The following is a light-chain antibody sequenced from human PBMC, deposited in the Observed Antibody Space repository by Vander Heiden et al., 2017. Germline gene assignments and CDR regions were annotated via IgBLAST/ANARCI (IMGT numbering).Light chain of an antibody. CDR2: EVT. Sequence: QSALTPPPPASRSPGPSVTIPCTGTSSDVGGYNYVSWYQQNPGKAPQLMVYEVTKRPSGVPDRFSGSKSGNTAYLTVSGLQAEDEADYYCSSYGGSNNLLFGGGTKLTVL. CDR3: SSYGGSNNLL. J-gene: IGLJ2*01. CDR1: SSDVGGYNY. V-gene: IGLV2-8*01.